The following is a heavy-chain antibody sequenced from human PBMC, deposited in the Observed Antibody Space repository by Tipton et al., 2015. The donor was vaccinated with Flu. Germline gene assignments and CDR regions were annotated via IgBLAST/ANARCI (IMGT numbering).Heavy chain of an antibody. V-gene: IGHV4-38-2*02. D-gene: IGHD3-22*01. Sequence: TLSLTCTVSGYSISSGYFWGWIRQPPGKWLEWIGISCHSGSTYYNPSLKCRDTISVDTSKNQFSLKLSSVTAADTGVYYCARPRITMLVADAFDIWGKGTMVPVSS. CDR1: GYSISSGYF. J-gene: IGHJ3*02. CDR3: ARPRITMLVADAFDI. CDR2: SCHSGST.